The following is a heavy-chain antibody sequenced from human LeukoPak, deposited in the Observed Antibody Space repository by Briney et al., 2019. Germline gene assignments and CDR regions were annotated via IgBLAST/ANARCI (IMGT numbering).Heavy chain of an antibody. J-gene: IGHJ4*02. Sequence: SETLSLTCTVSGASINTYYWSWIRQPPGKGLEWIGYIYYSGTTSYNPSLKTRVTISMDTSKNQFSLKLSSVTAAHTAVYYCARVLRPMASQYYFDYWGQGTLVTVSS. V-gene: IGHV4-59*01. CDR2: IYYSGTT. D-gene: IGHD3-10*01. CDR3: ARVLRPMASQYYFDY. CDR1: GASINTYY.